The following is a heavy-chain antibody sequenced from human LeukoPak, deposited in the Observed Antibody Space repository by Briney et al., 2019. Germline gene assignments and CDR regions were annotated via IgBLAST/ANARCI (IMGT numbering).Heavy chain of an antibody. CDR2: ISSSSSTI. D-gene: IGHD6-19*01. CDR3: AKGLYSSGPPFDY. J-gene: IGHJ4*02. Sequence: PGGSLRLSCAASGFTFSSYSMNWVRPAPGKGLEWVSYISSSSSTIYYADSVKGRFTISRDNAKNSLYLQMNSLRAEDTAVYYCAKGLYSSGPPFDYWGQGTLVTVSS. CDR1: GFTFSSYS. V-gene: IGHV3-48*01.